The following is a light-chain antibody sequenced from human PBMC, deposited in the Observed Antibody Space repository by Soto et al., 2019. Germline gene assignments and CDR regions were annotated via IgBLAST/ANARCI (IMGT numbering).Light chain of an antibody. CDR3: CLYAGSYSWV. V-gene: IGLV2-11*01. CDR2: DVS. J-gene: IGLJ3*02. CDR1: SSDVGAYNY. Sequence: QSALTQPRSVSGSPGQSVTISCTGTSSDVGAYNYVSWYQHHPGKAPKVMIYDVSERPSGVPDRFSGSKSDNKASLTISGLQAEDEADYYCCLYAGSYSWVFGGGTKLTVL.